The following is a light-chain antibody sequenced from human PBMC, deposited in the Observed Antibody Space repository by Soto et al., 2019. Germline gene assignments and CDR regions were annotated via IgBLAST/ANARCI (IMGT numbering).Light chain of an antibody. V-gene: IGKV3-15*01. CDR1: HSVSSN. CDR3: QEYNNCPPWP. J-gene: IGKJ1*01. CDR2: GAA. Sequence: EIGMTQSPSAVSVSPGERATLSCRASHSVSSNLAWYQQKPVLALRPLIHGAATRATGITARFSGSGSGTEFTLSIFTLQSEDSAVYACQEYNNCPPWPFGQGTK.